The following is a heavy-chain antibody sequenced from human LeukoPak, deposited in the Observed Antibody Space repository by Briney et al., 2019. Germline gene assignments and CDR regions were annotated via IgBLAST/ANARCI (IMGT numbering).Heavy chain of an antibody. Sequence: GGSLRLSCAASGFTFSSYSMNWVRQAPGKGLEWFSSISSSSSYIYYADSVKGRFTISRDNAKNSLYLQMNSLRAEDTAVYYCATARGDTAMGPGNWGQGTLVTVSS. D-gene: IGHD5-18*01. CDR1: GFTFSSYS. J-gene: IGHJ4*02. V-gene: IGHV3-21*01. CDR2: ISSSSSYI. CDR3: ATARGDTAMGPGN.